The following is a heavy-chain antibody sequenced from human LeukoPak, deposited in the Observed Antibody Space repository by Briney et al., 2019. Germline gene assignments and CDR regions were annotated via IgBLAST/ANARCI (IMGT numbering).Heavy chain of an antibody. CDR1: GFTFSSYA. CDR3: AKDRRGCTSTSCYYRFDY. J-gene: IGHJ4*02. CDR2: ISGSGGST. D-gene: IGHD2-2*01. Sequence: SGGSLRLSCAASGFTFSSYAMSWVRQAPGKGLEWVSGISGSGGSTHCADSVKGRFTISRDNSKNTLYLQMNSLRAEDTAVYYCAKDRRGCTSTSCYYRFDYWGQGTLVTVSS. V-gene: IGHV3-23*01.